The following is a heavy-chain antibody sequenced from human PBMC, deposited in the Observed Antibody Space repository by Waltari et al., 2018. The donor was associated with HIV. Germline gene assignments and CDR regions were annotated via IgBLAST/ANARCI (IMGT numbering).Heavy chain of an antibody. D-gene: IGHD2-21*02. Sequence: EVHLLASGGGLVMPGDSLTPSCAASGFTFSGWAMQWVRQAPGKGLEWVSAISRTSSYIYYADSVKGRFTISRDNAKNSVYLQMNSLRVEDTAVYYCARDERRCNSGDCYPSDYWGQGTLVTVSS. J-gene: IGHJ4*02. CDR2: ISRTSSYI. CDR3: ARDERRCNSGDCYPSDY. CDR1: GFTFSGWA. V-gene: IGHV3-21*01.